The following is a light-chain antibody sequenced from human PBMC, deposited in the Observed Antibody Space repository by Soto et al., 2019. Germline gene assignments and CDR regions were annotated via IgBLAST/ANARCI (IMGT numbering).Light chain of an antibody. Sequence: DIQMTQSPSSLSASVGDRVTITCRATQDINNYLVWFQQKPGKAPKSLTYTASNFQPGVPSYFSGRGSLTDFTLTISSLQPEDSSTYYCQQYKSYPWTFGQGTKVEIK. V-gene: IGKV1-16*02. J-gene: IGKJ1*01. CDR3: QQYKSYPWT. CDR1: QDINNY. CDR2: TAS.